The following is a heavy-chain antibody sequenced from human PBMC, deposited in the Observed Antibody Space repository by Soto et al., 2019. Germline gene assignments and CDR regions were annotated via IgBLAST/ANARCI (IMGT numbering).Heavy chain of an antibody. V-gene: IGHV4-34*01. CDR3: ARGIAAAGTAFDI. D-gene: IGHD6-13*01. Sequence: QVQLQQWGAGLLKPSETLSLTCAVYGGSFSGYYWSWIRQPPGKGLEWIGEINHSGSTNYNPSLKSRVXXSXDXXKNQFSLQLSSVTAADTAVYYCARGIAAAGTAFDIWGQGTMVTVSS. CDR1: GGSFSGYY. J-gene: IGHJ3*02. CDR2: INHSGST.